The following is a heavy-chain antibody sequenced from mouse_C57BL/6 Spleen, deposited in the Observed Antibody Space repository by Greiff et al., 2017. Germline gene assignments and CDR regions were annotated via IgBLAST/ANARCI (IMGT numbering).Heavy chain of an antibody. CDR1: GYTFTSYW. J-gene: IGHJ3*01. V-gene: IGHV1-69*01. Sequence: QVQLQPPGAELVMPGASVKLSCKASGYTFTSYWMHWVKQRPGQGLEWIGEIDPSDSYTNYNQKFKGKSTLTVDKSSSTAYMQLSSLTSEDSAVYYCARSLPYGSSPRFAYWGQGTLVTVSA. D-gene: IGHD1-1*01. CDR3: ARSLPYGSSPRFAY. CDR2: IDPSDSYT.